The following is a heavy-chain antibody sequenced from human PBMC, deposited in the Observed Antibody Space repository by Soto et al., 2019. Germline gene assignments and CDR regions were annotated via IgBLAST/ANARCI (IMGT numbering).Heavy chain of an antibody. CDR3: ARRAAYCSSTSCYKGEDYYYGMDV. D-gene: IGHD2-2*02. V-gene: IGHV5-51*01. Sequence: GESLKISCRCSGYSFTSYWIGWVRQMPGKGLEWMGIIYPGDSDTRYSPSFQGQVTISADKSISTAYLQWSSLKASDTAMYYCARRAAYCSSTSCYKGEDYYYGMDVWGQGTTVTVSS. CDR1: GYSFTSYW. J-gene: IGHJ6*02. CDR2: IYPGDSDT.